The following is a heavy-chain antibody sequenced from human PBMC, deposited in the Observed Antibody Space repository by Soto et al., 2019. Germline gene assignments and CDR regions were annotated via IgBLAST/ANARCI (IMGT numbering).Heavy chain of an antibody. CDR3: ARLLTEGATFREDAFDL. D-gene: IGHD1-26*01. CDR1: RYTFTSHG. J-gene: IGHJ3*01. Sequence: QVQLVQSGAEVKKPGSSVKVSCTSSRYTFTSHGIAWVRQAPGQGLEWMGWISTFNGKTDYAQKFQGRVTMTADTLTSTVHMELRSLRSDDTAVYYCARLLTEGATFREDAFDLWGQGTKVIVS. CDR2: ISTFNGKT. V-gene: IGHV1-18*01.